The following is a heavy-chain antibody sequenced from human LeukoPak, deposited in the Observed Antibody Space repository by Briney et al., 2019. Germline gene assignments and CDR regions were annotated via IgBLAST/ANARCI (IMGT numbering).Heavy chain of an antibody. J-gene: IGHJ4*02. CDR3: ARDAPGNTALDY. D-gene: IGHD5-18*01. V-gene: IGHV3-74*01. CDR1: GFTFISYW. CDR2: INGDGSSA. Sequence: GGSLRLSCAASGFTFISYWMHWVRQAPGKGLVWVSRINGDGSSADFADSVKGRFTISRDNAKNTLYLQMNSLRAEDTAVYYCARDAPGNTALDYWGQGTLVTVSS.